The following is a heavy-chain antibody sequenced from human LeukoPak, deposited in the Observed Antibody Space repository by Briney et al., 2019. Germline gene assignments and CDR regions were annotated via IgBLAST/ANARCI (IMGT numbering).Heavy chain of an antibody. CDR1: GYSFTGYW. Sequence: TGESLKISCTGSGYSFTGYWIGWVRQTPGKGLEWMGIIYPGDSDTRYHPSFQGQVTISVDKSVATAYLQWSSLKASDSATYYCTRHKVLGLPSDSWGQGTLVTVSS. CDR3: TRHKVLGLPSDS. J-gene: IGHJ4*02. CDR2: IYPGDSDT. V-gene: IGHV5-51*01. D-gene: IGHD3-16*01.